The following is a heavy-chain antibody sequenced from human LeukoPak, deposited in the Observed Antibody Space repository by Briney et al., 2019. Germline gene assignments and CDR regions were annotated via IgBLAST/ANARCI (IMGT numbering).Heavy chain of an antibody. D-gene: IGHD2-2*01. CDR2: IKLYNGNT. CDR3: ARETCGSTSCYFTSYYHYYLDV. V-gene: IGHV1-18*01. CDR1: GYTFTTYG. Sequence: ASVKVSCKASGYTFTTYGIVWVRQAPGQGLEWMGWIKLYNGNTNYAQKIQGRVTMTTDTSTSTAYVELRSLRPDDTAVYYCARETCGSTSCYFTSYYHYYLDVWGKGTTVTVSS. J-gene: IGHJ6*03.